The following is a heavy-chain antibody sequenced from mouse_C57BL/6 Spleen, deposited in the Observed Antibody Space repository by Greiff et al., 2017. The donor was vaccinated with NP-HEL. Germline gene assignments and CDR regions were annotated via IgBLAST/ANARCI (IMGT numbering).Heavy chain of an antibody. CDR1: GYTFTSYW. Sequence: VQLQQPGAELVRPGSSVKLSCKASGYTFTSYWMHWVKQRPIQGLEWIGNIDPSDSETHYNQKFKDKATLTVDKSSSTAYMQLSSLTYEDSAVYYCARGDYGSSPWFAYWGQGTLVTVSA. CDR2: IDPSDSET. D-gene: IGHD1-1*01. V-gene: IGHV1-52*01. CDR3: ARGDYGSSPWFAY. J-gene: IGHJ3*01.